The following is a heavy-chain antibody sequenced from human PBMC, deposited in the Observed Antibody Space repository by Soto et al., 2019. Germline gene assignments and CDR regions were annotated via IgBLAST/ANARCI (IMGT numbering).Heavy chain of an antibody. CDR3: AKDRNPESIVRTYYDFWSGYSLFDY. V-gene: IGHV3-23*01. D-gene: IGHD3-3*01. Sequence: EVQLLESGGGLVQPGGSLRLSCAASGFTFSSYAMSWVRQAPGKGLEWVSAISGSGGSTYYADSVKGRFTISRDNSKNTLYLQMNSLRAEDTAVYYCAKDRNPESIVRTYYDFWSGYSLFDYWGQGTLVTVSS. J-gene: IGHJ4*02. CDR1: GFTFSSYA. CDR2: ISGSGGST.